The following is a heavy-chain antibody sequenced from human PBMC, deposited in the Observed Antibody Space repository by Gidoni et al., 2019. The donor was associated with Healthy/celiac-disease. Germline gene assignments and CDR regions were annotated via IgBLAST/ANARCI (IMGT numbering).Heavy chain of an antibody. CDR1: GFTFSSYS. CDR3: ARSFIAARPDY. V-gene: IGHV3-21*01. CDR2: ISSSSSYI. J-gene: IGHJ4*02. Sequence: EVQLVESGGGLVKPGGSLRLSCAASGFTFSSYSMNWVRKAPGKGLEWVSSISSSSSYIYYADSVKGRFTISRDNAKNSLYLQMNSLRAEDTAVYYCARSFIAARPDYWGQGTLVTVSS. D-gene: IGHD6-6*01.